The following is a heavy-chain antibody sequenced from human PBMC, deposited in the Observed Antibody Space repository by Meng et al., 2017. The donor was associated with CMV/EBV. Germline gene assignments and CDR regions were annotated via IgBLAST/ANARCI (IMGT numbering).Heavy chain of an antibody. D-gene: IGHD4-11*01. CDR2: IYSGGST. CDR1: GFTVSSHY. Sequence: GESLKISCAASGFTVSSHYMSWVRQAPGKGLEWVSVIYSGGSTYYADSVKGRFTISRDNSKNTLYLQMNNLRAEDTAVYYCARGGTTSYPYGMDVWGQGTTVTVSS. V-gene: IGHV3-53*01. CDR3: ARGGTTSYPYGMDV. J-gene: IGHJ6*02.